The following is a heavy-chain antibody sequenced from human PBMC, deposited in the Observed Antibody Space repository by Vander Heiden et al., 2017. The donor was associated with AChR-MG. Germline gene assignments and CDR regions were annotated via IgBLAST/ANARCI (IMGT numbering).Heavy chain of an antibody. CDR3: ARDPGDYDFWSGANWFDP. CDR1: GSPFTGDS. CDR2: ISGYSSYI. J-gene: IGHJ5*02. V-gene: IGHV3-21*01. D-gene: IGHD3-3*01. Sequence: EVQLLESGGGLVKPGGSLRLSRAAPGSPFTGDSMIWVRPAPGKGLGWVSSISGYSSYISYADSVKGRFTISRDNAKNSLYLQMNSLRAEDTAVYYCARDPGDYDFWSGANWFDPWGQGTLVTVSS.